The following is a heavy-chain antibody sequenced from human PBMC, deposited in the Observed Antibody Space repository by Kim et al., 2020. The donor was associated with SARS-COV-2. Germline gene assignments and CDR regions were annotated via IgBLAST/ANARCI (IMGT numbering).Heavy chain of an antibody. CDR1: GLIFSSYG. V-gene: IGHV3-30*18. Sequence: GGSLRLSCAASGLIFSSYGMHWVRQAPGKGLEWVAVISNDGSSKFYADSVKGRFTISRDNSKNTLYVQMNSLRAEDTAVYYCAKVVTTVRNGMDVWGQGTTVTVSS. CDR3: AKVVTTVRNGMDV. CDR2: ISNDGSSK. D-gene: IGHD4-17*01. J-gene: IGHJ6*02.